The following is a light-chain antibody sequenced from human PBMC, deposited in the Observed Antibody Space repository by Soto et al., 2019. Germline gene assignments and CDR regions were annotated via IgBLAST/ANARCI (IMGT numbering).Light chain of an antibody. V-gene: IGLV3-21*02. CDR1: NIESTG. Sequence: SYELTQPPSVSVAPGQTAEISCGGANIESTGVHWYQQKPGQAPVLVVYDVSDRPSEIPERFSGSNSGNTATLTISRVEAGDEADYYCQVWHSGSAQYVFGAGTKVTVL. CDR3: QVWHSGSAQYV. CDR2: DVS. J-gene: IGLJ1*01.